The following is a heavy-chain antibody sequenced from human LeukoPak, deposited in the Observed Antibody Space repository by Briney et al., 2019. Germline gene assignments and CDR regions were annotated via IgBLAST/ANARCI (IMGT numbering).Heavy chain of an antibody. CDR3: ARRGGGYSPPFDY. Sequence: GGSLRLSCAASGFTFSDSYMSWIRQAPGKGMEWVSYISRGGSTTYYADSVKGRFTISRDNSKNTLYLQMNSLRAEDTAVYYCARRGGGYSPPFDYWGQGTLVTVSS. V-gene: IGHV3-11*04. D-gene: IGHD3-22*01. CDR1: GFTFSDSY. CDR2: ISRGGSTT. J-gene: IGHJ4*02.